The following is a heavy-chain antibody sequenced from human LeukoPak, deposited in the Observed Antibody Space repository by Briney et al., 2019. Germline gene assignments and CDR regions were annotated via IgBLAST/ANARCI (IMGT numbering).Heavy chain of an antibody. CDR3: ARLGEDSRGTAGAFDI. Sequence: GESLKISCKGSGYSFTSYWIGWVRQMPGKGLEWMGIIYPGDSDTRYSPSFQGQVTISADKSISTAYLQWSSLKASDTAMYYCARLGEDSRGTAGAFDIWGQGTMVTVSS. D-gene: IGHD3-16*01. CDR1: GYSFTSYW. CDR2: IYPGDSDT. J-gene: IGHJ3*02. V-gene: IGHV5-51*01.